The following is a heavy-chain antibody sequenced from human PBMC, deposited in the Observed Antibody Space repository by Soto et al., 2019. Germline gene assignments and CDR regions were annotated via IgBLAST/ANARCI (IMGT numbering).Heavy chain of an antibody. CDR2: ISYDGSNK. CDR3: AKPKHSFYESSGYYDY. J-gene: IGHJ4*02. D-gene: IGHD3-22*01. CDR1: GFTFSSYG. V-gene: IGHV3-30*18. Sequence: GGSLRLSCAASGFTFSSYGMHWVRQAPGKGLEWVAVISYDGSNKYYADSVKGRFTISRDNSKNTLYLQMNSLRAEDTAVYYCAKPKHSFYESSGYYDYWGPGTLVTVSS.